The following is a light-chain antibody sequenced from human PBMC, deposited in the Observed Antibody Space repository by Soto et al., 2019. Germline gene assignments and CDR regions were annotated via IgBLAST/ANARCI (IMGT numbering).Light chain of an antibody. Sequence: EIVLTQSPATLSLSPGERATLSCRASQSVSSYLAWYQQKLGQAPRLLIYDASHRATGVPARFSGSGSGTDFTLTISSLEPEDFSVYYCHQRRSWPLTFGGGTRVEIK. CDR3: HQRRSWPLT. V-gene: IGKV3-11*01. J-gene: IGKJ4*01. CDR2: DAS. CDR1: QSVSSY.